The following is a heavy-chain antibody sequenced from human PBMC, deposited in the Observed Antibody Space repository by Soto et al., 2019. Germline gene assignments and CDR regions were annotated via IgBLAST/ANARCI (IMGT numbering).Heavy chain of an antibody. Sequence: PSETLSLTCTVSGGSISSYYWSWIRQPAGKGLEWIGRIYTSGSTNYNPSLKSRVTMSVDTSKNQFSLKLSSVTAADTAVYYCAGGRITGSHGAFDIWGQGTMVTVSS. D-gene: IGHD1-20*01. CDR2: IYTSGST. V-gene: IGHV4-4*07. J-gene: IGHJ3*02. CDR3: AGGRITGSHGAFDI. CDR1: GGSISSYY.